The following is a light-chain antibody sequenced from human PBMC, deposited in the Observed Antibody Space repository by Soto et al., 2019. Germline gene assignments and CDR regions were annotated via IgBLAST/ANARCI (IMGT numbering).Light chain of an antibody. CDR1: QSVTNY. CDR3: QQYGRSPPWT. CDR2: GAS. Sequence: EIFLTQSPDTLSLSPGERATLSCRASQSVTNYIAWYQQRPGQAPRLLIYGASNTATGIPDRFSGSGSGTDFTLTISRLEPEDFAVYYCQQYGRSPPWTFGQGTKVHIK. V-gene: IGKV3-20*01. J-gene: IGKJ1*01.